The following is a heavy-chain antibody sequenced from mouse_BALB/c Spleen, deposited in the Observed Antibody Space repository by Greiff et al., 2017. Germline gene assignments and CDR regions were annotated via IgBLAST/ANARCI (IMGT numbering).Heavy chain of an antibody. Sequence: EVQGVESGGGLVKPGGSLKLSCAASGFTFSDYYMYWVRQTPEKRLEWVATISDGGSYTYYPDSVKGRFTISRDNAKNNLYLQMSSLKSEDTAMYYCARGAYYGNYYAMDYWGQGTSVTVSS. D-gene: IGHD2-10*01. CDR2: ISDGGSYT. CDR3: ARGAYYGNYYAMDY. J-gene: IGHJ4*01. V-gene: IGHV5-4*02. CDR1: GFTFSDYY.